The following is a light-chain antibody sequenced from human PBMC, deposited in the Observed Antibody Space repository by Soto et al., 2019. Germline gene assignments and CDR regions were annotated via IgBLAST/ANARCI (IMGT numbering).Light chain of an antibody. Sequence: DIQMTQSPSSLSASEGDRVSIRCQASQDIRNYLNWYQQKPGKAPKLLIYDASNLETGVPSRFSGSGSGTHFDLTISSLQPEDIATYYCQQYDNLPLTFGQGTRLEI. V-gene: IGKV1-33*01. CDR1: QDIRNY. CDR3: QQYDNLPLT. J-gene: IGKJ5*01. CDR2: DAS.